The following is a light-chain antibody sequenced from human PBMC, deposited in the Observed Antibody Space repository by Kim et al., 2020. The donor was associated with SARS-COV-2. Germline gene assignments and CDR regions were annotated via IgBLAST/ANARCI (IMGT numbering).Light chain of an antibody. J-gene: IGKJ4*01. CDR1: QDISSW. CDR3: QQTYSVPLS. Sequence: ASAGGRVTITCRASQDISSWLAWYQQKPGTAPKLLIYTASSLKGGVPSRFSGSGSGTDFTLTISSLQPEDFATYYCQQTYSVPLSFGGGTKVEIK. CDR2: TAS. V-gene: IGKV1-12*01.